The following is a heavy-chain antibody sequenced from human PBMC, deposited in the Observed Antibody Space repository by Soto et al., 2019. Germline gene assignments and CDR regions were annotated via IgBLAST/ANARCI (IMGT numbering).Heavy chain of an antibody. CDR1: GYTFPLYD. CDR3: ARGASRPFDY. V-gene: IGHV1-18*01. D-gene: IGHD6-6*01. J-gene: IGHJ4*02. Sequence: ASVKVSCKASGYTFPLYDISWVRQAPGQGLEWMGRISPYNSNKHYAQKLQGRVTMTTDTSTSTSYMELRSLRSDDTAVYYCARGASRPFDYWGQGTPVTVSS. CDR2: ISPYNSNK.